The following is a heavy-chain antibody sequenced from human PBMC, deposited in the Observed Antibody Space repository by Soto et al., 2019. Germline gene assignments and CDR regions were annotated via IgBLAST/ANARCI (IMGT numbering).Heavy chain of an antibody. J-gene: IGHJ4*02. CDR3: ARGYYDSSGVIDY. CDR1: GFTFSSYA. CDR2: ISYDGSNK. D-gene: IGHD3-22*01. Sequence: QVQLVESGGGVVQPGRSLRLSCAASGFTFSSYAMHWVRQAPGKGLEWVAVISYDGSNKYYADSVKGRVTISRDNSKNTLYLQMNSLRAEDTAVYYCARGYYDSSGVIDYWGQGTLVTVSS. V-gene: IGHV3-30-3*01.